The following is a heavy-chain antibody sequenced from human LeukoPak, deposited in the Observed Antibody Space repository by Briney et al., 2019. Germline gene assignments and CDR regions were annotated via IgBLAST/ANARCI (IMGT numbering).Heavy chain of an antibody. D-gene: IGHD3-3*01. J-gene: IGHJ3*02. V-gene: IGHV1-69*04. CDR3: AGLHDFWSGSDAFDI. CDR1: GGTFNNDG. Sequence: SVKVSCKAHGGTFNNDGISWVRQAPGQGLEWMGRIIPALNIVNYAQKFQGRVTITADKFTNTAYMELSSLRSEDTAVYYCAGLHDFWSGSDAFDIWGQGTMVTVSS. CDR2: IIPALNIV.